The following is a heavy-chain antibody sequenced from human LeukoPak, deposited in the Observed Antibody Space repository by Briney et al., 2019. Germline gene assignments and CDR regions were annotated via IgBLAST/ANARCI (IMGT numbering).Heavy chain of an antibody. CDR3: ARGGLGDFDY. CDR1: GFTFSSYS. D-gene: IGHD3/OR15-3a*01. Sequence: GGSLRLSCAASGFTFSSYSMNWVRQAPGKGLEWVSAISSSSSYIYYADSVKGRFTISRDNAENSLYLQMNSLRAEDTAVYYCARGGLGDFDYWGQGTLVTVSS. CDR2: ISSSSSYI. V-gene: IGHV3-21*01. J-gene: IGHJ4*02.